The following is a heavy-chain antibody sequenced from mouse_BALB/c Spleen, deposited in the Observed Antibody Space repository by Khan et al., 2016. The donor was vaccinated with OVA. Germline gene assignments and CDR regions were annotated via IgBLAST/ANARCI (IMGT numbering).Heavy chain of an antibody. CDR3: TRDGNYAHWYFDD. J-gene: IGHJ1*01. V-gene: IGHV5-6-4*01. D-gene: IGHD2-1*01. CDR1: GFSFSSYT. CDR2: ISSGSTYT. Sequence: EVELVESGGGLVKPGGSLKLSCAASGFSFSSYTMSWVRQTPEKRLEWVATISSGSTYTSYPDSVTGRFTISRDTAKHTLYLQMIMLKSEDTAMYYCTRDGNYAHWYFDDGGEGTTVTVSS.